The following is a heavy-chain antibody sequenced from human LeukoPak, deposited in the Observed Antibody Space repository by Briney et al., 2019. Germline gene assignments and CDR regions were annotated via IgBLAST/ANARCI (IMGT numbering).Heavy chain of an antibody. V-gene: IGHV3-49*04. CDR2: IRSMAHGGTT. D-gene: IGHD3-10*01. J-gene: IGHJ4*02. Sequence: GGSLRLSCTASGFAFGDYGMTWVRQAPGKGLEWVSFIRSMAHGGTTEYTASVKGRFTISRDDSKGIAYLQMSSLKTGDTAVYYCARGAMVRGANYYFDYWGQGALVTVSS. CDR3: ARGAMVRGANYYFDY. CDR1: GFAFGDYG.